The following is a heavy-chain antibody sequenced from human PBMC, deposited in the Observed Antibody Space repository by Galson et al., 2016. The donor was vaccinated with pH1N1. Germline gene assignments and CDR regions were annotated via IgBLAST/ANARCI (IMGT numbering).Heavy chain of an antibody. CDR2: IIPILNTA. D-gene: IGHD3-22*01. Sequence: CKASGGTFGSYGINWVRQAPGQGLEWMGGIIPILNTAKYAQNFQGRVTITADKSTTTAYMELSSLRSDDTAVYFCAREDYYDTDLSDWYFDLWGRGPLLTVSS. J-gene: IGHJ2*01. CDR3: AREDYYDTDLSDWYFDL. V-gene: IGHV1-69*06. CDR1: GGTFGSYG.